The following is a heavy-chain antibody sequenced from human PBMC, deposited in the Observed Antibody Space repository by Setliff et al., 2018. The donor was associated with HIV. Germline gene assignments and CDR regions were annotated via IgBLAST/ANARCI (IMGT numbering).Heavy chain of an antibody. Sequence: ASVKVSCKASGYTLTTYGISWVRRAPGQGPEWMGWINTETGKPMYAQGFRGRLVFSLDTSVNTAYLQINSLKAEDTAMYYCARVGSYWSTFDYWGQGALVTVSS. CDR3: ARVGSYWSTFDY. J-gene: IGHJ4*02. CDR1: GYTLTTYG. CDR2: INTETGKP. V-gene: IGHV7-4-1*02. D-gene: IGHD2-8*02.